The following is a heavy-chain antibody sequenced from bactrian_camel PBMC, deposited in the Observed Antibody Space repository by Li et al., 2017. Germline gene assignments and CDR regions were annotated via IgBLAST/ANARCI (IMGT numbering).Heavy chain of an antibody. V-gene: IGHV3S54*01. Sequence: HVQLVESGGGSVQAGGSLRLSCAASGNTFAKKSMAWFRQAPGKEREGVAAIYIGGGSKYYVDSMKGRFTISQDNAKNTAYLQMNSLKPEDTATYYCVAARYCNEESGTLSLLRYLDIQGHGTQVTVS. CDR1: GNTFAKKS. CDR2: IYIGGGSK. J-gene: IGHJ4*01. D-gene: IGHD7*01.